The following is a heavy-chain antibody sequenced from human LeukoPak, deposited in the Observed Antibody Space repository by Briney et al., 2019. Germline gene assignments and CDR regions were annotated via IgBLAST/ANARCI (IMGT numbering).Heavy chain of an antibody. CDR2: INPNSGGT. CDR3: ARAGGLAAAGTGAYYYYMDV. D-gene: IGHD6-13*01. Sequence: ASVKVSCKASGYTFTGYYMHWVRQAPGQGLEWMGWINPNSGGTNYAQKFQGRVTMTRDTSISTAYMELSRLRSAATAVYYCARAGGLAAAGTGAYYYYMDVWGKGTTVTVSS. J-gene: IGHJ6*03. V-gene: IGHV1-2*02. CDR1: GYTFTGYY.